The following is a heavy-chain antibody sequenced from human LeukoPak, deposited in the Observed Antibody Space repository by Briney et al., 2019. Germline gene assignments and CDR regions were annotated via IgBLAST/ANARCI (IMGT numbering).Heavy chain of an antibody. CDR2: IKQDGSEK. D-gene: IGHD5-18*01. V-gene: IGHV3-7*04. J-gene: IGHJ4*02. CDR3: ARGIQSGPYYFDY. CDR1: GFTFSSYW. Sequence: PGGSLRLSCAASGFTFSSYWMSWVRQAPGKGLEWVANIKQDGSEKYYVDSVKGRFTISRDNAKNSLYLQMNSLRAEDTAVYYCARGIQSGPYYFDYWGQGTLVTVSS.